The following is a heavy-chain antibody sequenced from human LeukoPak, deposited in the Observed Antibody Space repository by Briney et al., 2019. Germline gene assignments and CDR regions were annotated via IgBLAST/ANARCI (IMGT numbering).Heavy chain of an antibody. V-gene: IGHV3-23*01. CDR3: ARDGYSSGWYYYYGMDV. Sequence: GSLRLSCAASGFTFSSYAMSWVRQAPGQGVEWVAAISGSGGSTYFADSVKGRFTISRDNSKNTLYLQMNSLRAEDTAVYYGARDGYSSGWYYYYGMDVWGQGTTVTVSS. J-gene: IGHJ6*02. D-gene: IGHD6-19*01. CDR2: ISGSGGST. CDR1: GFTFSSYA.